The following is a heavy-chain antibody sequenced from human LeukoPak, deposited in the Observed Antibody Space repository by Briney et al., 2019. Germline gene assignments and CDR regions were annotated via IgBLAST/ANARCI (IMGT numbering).Heavy chain of an antibody. CDR2: IYYSGST. CDR1: GGSISSGDYY. Sequence: PSQTLSLTCTVSGGSISSGDYYWSWIRQPPGKGLEWIGYIYYSGSTYYNPSLKSRVTISVDTSKNQFSLKLSSVTAADTAVYYCATHCSSTSCYSRYAFDIWGQGTMVTVSS. J-gene: IGHJ3*02. V-gene: IGHV4-30-4*08. D-gene: IGHD2-2*02. CDR3: ATHCSSTSCYSRYAFDI.